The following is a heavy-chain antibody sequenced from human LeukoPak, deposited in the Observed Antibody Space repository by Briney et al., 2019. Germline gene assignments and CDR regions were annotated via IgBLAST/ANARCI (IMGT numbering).Heavy chain of an antibody. CDR3: AKWSGDYPSYYLDY. CDR2: IRSDGSSK. CDR1: GFTFRSYG. V-gene: IGHV3-30*02. D-gene: IGHD4-17*01. Sequence: GGSLRLSCAASGFTFRSYGLHWVRQAPGKGLEWVALIRSDGSSKNYADSVKGRFAISRDASKNTVYLQMNSLRAEDTAVYSCAKWSGDYPSYYLDYWGQGTLVTVSS. J-gene: IGHJ4*02.